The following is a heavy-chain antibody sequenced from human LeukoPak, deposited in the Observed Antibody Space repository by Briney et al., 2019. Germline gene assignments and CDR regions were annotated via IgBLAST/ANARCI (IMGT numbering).Heavy chain of an antibody. J-gene: IGHJ4*02. CDR2: ISYDGSNK. CDR1: GFTFSSYA. D-gene: IGHD5-18*01. V-gene: IGHV3-30-3*01. CDR3: AKAPPGYNYDYYFDY. Sequence: PGGSLRLSCAASGFTFSSYAMHWVRQAPGKGLEWVAVISYDGSNKYYADSVKGRFTISRDNSKNTLYLQMNSLRAEDAAIYYCAKAPPGYNYDYYFDYWGQGALVTVSS.